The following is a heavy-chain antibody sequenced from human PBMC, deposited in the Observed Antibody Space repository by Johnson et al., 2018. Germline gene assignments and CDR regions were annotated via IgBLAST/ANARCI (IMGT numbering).Heavy chain of an antibody. D-gene: IGHD2-15*01. CDR1: GFTFSIYW. J-gene: IGHJ6*03. Sequence: EVQLVESGGGTVQPGGSLRLSCAASGFTFSIYWMHWVRQVPGKGPVWLPRINHDGRPTYADSVRGRFTISRDNTKNTVYLQMNNLRSDDTAVYYCARDGCSGGTCYFKNYMDVWGKGTTVTVSS. V-gene: IGHV3-74*03. CDR3: ARDGCSGGTCYFKNYMDV. CDR2: INHDGRP.